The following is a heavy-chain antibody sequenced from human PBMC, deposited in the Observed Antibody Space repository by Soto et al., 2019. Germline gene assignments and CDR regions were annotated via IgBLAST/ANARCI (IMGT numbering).Heavy chain of an antibody. D-gene: IGHD2-15*01. Sequence: SETLCLTYPVSGVSVSRDAGNWIRKRPGKGLEWIGYIHYSWITNYSPSLKSRVNISLDKSEKIFSLKLTSVATADTAVYYCARGIPPHYCLYYG. CDR1: GVSVSRDA. J-gene: IGHJ6*01. CDR3: ARGIPPHYCLYYG. CDR2: IHYSWIT. V-gene: IGHV4-59*02.